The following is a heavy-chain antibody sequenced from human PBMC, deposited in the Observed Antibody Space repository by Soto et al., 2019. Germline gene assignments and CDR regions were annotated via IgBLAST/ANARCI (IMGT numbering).Heavy chain of an antibody. V-gene: IGHV3-11*05. D-gene: IGHD1-1*01. CDR1: GFTFSDYY. Sequence: QVQLVESGGSLVKPGGCLRLSCAASGFTFSDYYMSWIRQAPGKGPESLAYISGNSVDIKYADSVEGRFTISRDNARKSLYLQMNSLTAEDTAIYFCSRDPRRLDYWGQGTLVTVSS. CDR3: SRDPRRLDY. J-gene: IGHJ4*02. CDR2: ISGNSVDI.